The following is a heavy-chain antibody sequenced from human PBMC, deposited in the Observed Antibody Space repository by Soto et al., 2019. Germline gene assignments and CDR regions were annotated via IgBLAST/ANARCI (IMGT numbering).Heavy chain of an antibody. Sequence: PGESLKISCKCSGYSFTSYLIVWVRQLPGKGLEWMEIIYPGDSDTRYSPSFQGQATISADTTISTAYLQWSSLKASDTAMYYCASQNGYYYYGMDVWGQGTTVTVSS. CDR2: IYPGDSDT. CDR3: ASQNGYYYYGMDV. J-gene: IGHJ6*02. D-gene: IGHD2-8*01. CDR1: GYSFTSYL. V-gene: IGHV5-51*01.